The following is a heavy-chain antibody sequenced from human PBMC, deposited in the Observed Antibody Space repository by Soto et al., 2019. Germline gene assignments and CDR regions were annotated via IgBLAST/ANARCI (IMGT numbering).Heavy chain of an antibody. J-gene: IGHJ4*02. V-gene: IGHV3-23*01. Sequence: EVQLLESGGGLVQPGGSLGLSCAASGFTFSSYAMSWVRQAPGKGLEWVSAISGSGGSTYYADSVKGRFTISRDNSKNTLYLQMNSLRAEDTAVYYCAKGGSYSSSWYLDYWGQGTLVTVSS. CDR1: GFTFSSYA. CDR3: AKGGSYSSSWYLDY. D-gene: IGHD6-13*01. CDR2: ISGSGGST.